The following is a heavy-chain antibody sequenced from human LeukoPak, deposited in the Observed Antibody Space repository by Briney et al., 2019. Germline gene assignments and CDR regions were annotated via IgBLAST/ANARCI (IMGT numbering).Heavy chain of an antibody. V-gene: IGHV3-21*01. Sequence: GGSLRLSCAASGFTFSNYWMHWVRQTPGKGLEWVSSISGSSKYIYYADSVRGRFTISRDNAKNSLYLQMNSLRAEDTAVYYCAGMQYSTSWAAFDYWGQGTLVTVSS. J-gene: IGHJ4*02. D-gene: IGHD5-18*01. CDR2: ISGSSKYI. CDR3: AGMQYSTSWAAFDY. CDR1: GFTFSNYW.